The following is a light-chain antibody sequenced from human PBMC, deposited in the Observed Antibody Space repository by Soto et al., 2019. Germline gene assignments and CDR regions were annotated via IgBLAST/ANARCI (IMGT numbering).Light chain of an antibody. CDR2: DAS. CDR1: QSVSSY. J-gene: IGKJ4*01. V-gene: IGKV3-11*01. Sequence: EIVLTQSPATLSLSPGERATLSCRASQSVSSYLAWYQQKPGQAPRLLIYDASNSATGIPARFSGSGSGTDFTLTISSLVPEDFAVYYCQQRSNWPPTFGGGTKVEIK. CDR3: QQRSNWPPT.